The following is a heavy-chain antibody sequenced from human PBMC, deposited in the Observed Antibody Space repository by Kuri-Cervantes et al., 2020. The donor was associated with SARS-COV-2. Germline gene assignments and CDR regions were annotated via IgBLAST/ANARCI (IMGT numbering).Heavy chain of an antibody. CDR3: ARVLWKYYYDSSAYSPFDY. J-gene: IGHJ4*02. CDR2: ISYDGNNE. CDR1: GFTFSSYA. D-gene: IGHD3-22*01. V-gene: IGHV3-30-3*01. Sequence: GESLKISCAASGFTFSSYAIHWVRQTPGKGLEWVAVISYDGNNEYYADSVKGRFTISRDSSRNTLSLQMNSLSGEDTAVYYCARVLWKYYYDSSAYSPFDYWGQGTLVTVSS.